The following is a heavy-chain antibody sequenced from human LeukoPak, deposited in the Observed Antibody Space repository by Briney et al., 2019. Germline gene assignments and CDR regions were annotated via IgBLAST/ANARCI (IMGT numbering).Heavy chain of an antibody. V-gene: IGHV3-7*01. D-gene: IGHD5-12*01. Sequence: GGSLRLSCAASGFTFSSYWMSWVRQAPGKGLEWVANIKQDGGEKYYVESVKGRFTISRDNVKNSLYLQMNSLRVEDTAVYYCARARGGYDLDYWGQGALVTVS. CDR1: GFTFSSYW. CDR3: ARARGGYDLDY. CDR2: IKQDGGEK. J-gene: IGHJ4*02.